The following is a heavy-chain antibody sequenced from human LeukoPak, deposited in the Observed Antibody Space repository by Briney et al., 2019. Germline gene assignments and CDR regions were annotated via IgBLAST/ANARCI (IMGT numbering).Heavy chain of an antibody. J-gene: IGHJ6*03. V-gene: IGHV4-59*01. CDR1: GGSISNKY. D-gene: IGHD6-19*01. CDR2: IYYSGGT. CDR3: ARSRQWHYYYMDV. Sequence: PSETLSLTCTVAGGSISNKYWSWIRQPPGEGLEWIGYIYYSGGTNYNPSLKSRVTISVDTSKNQFSLKLSSVTAADTAVYSCARSRQWHYYYMDVWGKGTTVTVSS.